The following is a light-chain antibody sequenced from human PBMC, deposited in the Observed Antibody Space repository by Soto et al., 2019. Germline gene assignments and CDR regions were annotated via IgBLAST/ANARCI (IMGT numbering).Light chain of an antibody. J-gene: IGLJ2*01. Sequence: QSALTQPASVSGSPGQSITISCTGTSSDVGGFNYVSWYQHHPGKAPKLMIYDVSNRPSGVSDRFSGSNSGNKASLTISGLQAEDEAYYYCRSYASTTLLVFGGGTKVTVL. V-gene: IGLV2-14*03. CDR1: SSDVGGFNY. CDR3: RSYASTTLLV. CDR2: DVS.